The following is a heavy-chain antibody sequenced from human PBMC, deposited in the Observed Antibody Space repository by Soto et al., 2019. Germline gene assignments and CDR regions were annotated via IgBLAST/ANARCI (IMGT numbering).Heavy chain of an antibody. J-gene: IGHJ4*02. Sequence: QVQLQQWGAGLLKPSETLSLTCAVYGGSFSGYYWTWIRQPPGTGLEWIGEISHSGSTNYHPSLKSRVTISADTSKNQFSLKLTSVTPADTAVYYCARDKSTSLLDHWGQGTLVTVSS. V-gene: IGHV4-34*01. CDR2: ISHSGST. CDR3: ARDKSTSLLDH. CDR1: GGSFSGYY.